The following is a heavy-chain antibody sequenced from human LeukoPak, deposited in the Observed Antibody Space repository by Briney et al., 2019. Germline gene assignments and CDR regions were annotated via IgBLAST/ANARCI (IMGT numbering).Heavy chain of an antibody. J-gene: IGHJ4*02. V-gene: IGHV3-74*01. CDR3: ARGYSGYEAPDY. CDR1: GITFRISW. Sequence: LGGSLRLSCTASGITFRISWMHCVPHTPGRGLVYMLRLYSDGGRTRYVEAEKGRFTIYRDNAKNTLYLQMNSLRDEDTAVYYCARGYSGYEAPDYWGQGTLVTVSS. D-gene: IGHD5-12*01. CDR2: LYSDGGRT.